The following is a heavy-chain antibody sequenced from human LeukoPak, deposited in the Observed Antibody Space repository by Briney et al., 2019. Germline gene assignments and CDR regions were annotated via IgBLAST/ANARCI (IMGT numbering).Heavy chain of an antibody. J-gene: IGHJ4*02. V-gene: IGHV3-15*07. Sequence: GGSLRLSCAASGFTFSNAWMNWVRQAPGKGLEWVGRIKTKSDGGPTDYAAPVKGRFIISRDDSQSTLYLQMNSLNTEDTGVYYCTTKRYWGQGTQVTVSS. CDR1: GFTFSNAW. CDR3: TTKRY. CDR2: IKTKSDGGPT.